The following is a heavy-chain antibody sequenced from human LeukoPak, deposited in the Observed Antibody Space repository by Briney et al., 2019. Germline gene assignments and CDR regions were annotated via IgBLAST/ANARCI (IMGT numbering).Heavy chain of an antibody. CDR2: INPNSGGA. CDR1: GYTFTGYY. Sequence: ASVKVSCKASGYTFTGYYMHWVRQAPGQGLEWMGWINPNSGGANYAQTFLGRVTMTRDTSISTAYMELSNLRSDDTAVYFCARDPGYGSGPGNWFDPWGQGTLVTVSS. V-gene: IGHV1-2*02. CDR3: ARDPGYGSGPGNWFDP. J-gene: IGHJ5*02. D-gene: IGHD3-10*01.